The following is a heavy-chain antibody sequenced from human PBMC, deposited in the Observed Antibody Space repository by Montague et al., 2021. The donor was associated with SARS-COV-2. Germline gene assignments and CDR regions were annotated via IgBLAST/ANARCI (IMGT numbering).Heavy chain of an antibody. CDR3: ARLRDGVVPSPILGVGPYYSYYYMDV. V-gene: IGHV4-34*01. CDR1: GTSFSGYY. Sequence: SETLSLTCAVHGTSFSGYYWNWIRQPPGKGLEWIGEINHGGSTKYRPSLKSRLTISADTSKNQCSLKLTSVAAADTAVYYCARLRDGVVPSPILGVGPYYSYYYMDVWGRGTTVTVSS. CDR2: INHGGST. J-gene: IGHJ6*03. D-gene: IGHD3-10*01.